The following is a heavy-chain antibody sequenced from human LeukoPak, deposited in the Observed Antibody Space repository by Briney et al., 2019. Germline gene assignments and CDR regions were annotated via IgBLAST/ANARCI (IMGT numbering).Heavy chain of an antibody. Sequence: GGSLRLSCAASGFSLSRDSMNWVRQAPGKGLEWISYISHDSGIRYYADSVRGRFTISRDNAKNSLYLQMHSLRAEDTAIYYCVKESPYISPRDYYFDYWGQGTLVTVSS. CDR3: VKESPYISPRDYYFDY. V-gene: IGHV3-48*01. D-gene: IGHD3/OR15-3a*01. CDR2: ISHDSGIR. J-gene: IGHJ4*02. CDR1: GFSLSRDS.